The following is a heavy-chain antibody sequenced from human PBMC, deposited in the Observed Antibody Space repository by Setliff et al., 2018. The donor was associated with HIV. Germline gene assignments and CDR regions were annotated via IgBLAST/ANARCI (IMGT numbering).Heavy chain of an antibody. CDR3: ARDPFMATIRYAFDI. CDR2: MYYSGST. D-gene: IGHD5-12*01. CDR1: GGSISSSFYY. J-gene: IGHJ3*02. Sequence: SETLSLTCIVSGGSISSSFYYWGWIRQPPGKGLEWIGSMYYSGSTYYNPSLKSRVTITEDTSKNQFSLKLNSVTAADTAVYYCARDPFMATIRYAFDIWGQGTMVTVS. V-gene: IGHV4-39*07.